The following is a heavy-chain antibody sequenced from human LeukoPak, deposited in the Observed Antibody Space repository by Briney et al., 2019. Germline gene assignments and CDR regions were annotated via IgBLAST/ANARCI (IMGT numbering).Heavy chain of an antibody. D-gene: IGHD1-26*01. V-gene: IGHV4-34*01. CDR1: GGSFSGYY. Sequence: SETLSLTCAVYGGSFSGYYWSWIRQPPGKGLEWIGEINHSGSTNYNPSLKSRVTISVDTSKNQFSLKLSSVTAADTAVYYCAGGAVGATFDWFDPWGQGTLVTVSS. CDR3: AGGAVGATFDWFDP. CDR2: INHSGST. J-gene: IGHJ5*02.